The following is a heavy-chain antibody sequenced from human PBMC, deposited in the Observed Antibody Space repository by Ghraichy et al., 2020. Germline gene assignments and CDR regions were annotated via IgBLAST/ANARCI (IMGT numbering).Heavy chain of an antibody. D-gene: IGHD4/OR15-4a*01. CDR2: IYYSGST. CDR1: GGSISSSSYY. V-gene: IGHV4-39*01. CDR3: ARRELTLWLPIGMTMPGYFDL. J-gene: IGHJ2*01. Sequence: SETLSLTCTVSGGSISSSSYYWGWIRQPPGKGLEWIGSIYYSGSTYYNPSLKSRVTISVDTSKNQFSLKLSSVTAADTAVYYCARRELTLWLPIGMTMPGYFDLWGRGTLVTVSS.